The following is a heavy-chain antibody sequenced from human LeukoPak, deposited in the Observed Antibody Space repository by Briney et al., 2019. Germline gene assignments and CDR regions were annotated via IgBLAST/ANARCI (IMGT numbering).Heavy chain of an antibody. J-gene: IGHJ4*02. Sequence: GGSLRLSCAASGFTFSNAWMSWVRQAPGKGLEWVGRIKSKTDGGTTDYAAPVKGRFTISRDDSKNTLYLQMNSLRAEDTAVYYCARGPTVTTNDRLWYWGQGTLVTVSS. CDR3: ARGPTVTTNDRLWY. V-gene: IGHV3-15*01. CDR1: GFTFSNAW. D-gene: IGHD4-17*01. CDR2: IKSKTDGGTT.